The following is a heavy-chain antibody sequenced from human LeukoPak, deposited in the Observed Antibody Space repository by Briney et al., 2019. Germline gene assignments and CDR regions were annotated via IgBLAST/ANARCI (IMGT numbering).Heavy chain of an antibody. CDR2: ISAYNGNT. D-gene: IGHD6-25*01. CDR1: GYTFTSYA. J-gene: IGHJ4*02. Sequence: ASVKVSCKASGYTFTSYAFNWVRQAPGQGLEWMGWISAYNGNTNYAQNLQGRVTMTTDTSTSTAYMELRSLRSDDTAVYYCARERTPGSGYGVDYWGQGTVVTVSS. V-gene: IGHV1-18*01. CDR3: ARERTPGSGYGVDY.